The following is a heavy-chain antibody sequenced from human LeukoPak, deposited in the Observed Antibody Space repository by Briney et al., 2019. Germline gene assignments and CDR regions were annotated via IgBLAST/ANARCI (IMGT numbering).Heavy chain of an antibody. CDR1: GYTFTSYD. Sequence: ASVKVSCKASGYTFTSYDINWVRQATGQGLEWMGWMNPNSGNTGYAQKLQGRVTMTTDTSTSTAYMELRSLRSDDTAVYYCARERRVSYCSGGNCYSAESSQHWGQGTLVTVSS. D-gene: IGHD2-15*01. CDR2: MNPNSGNT. CDR3: ARERRVSYCSGGNCYSAESSQH. J-gene: IGHJ1*01. V-gene: IGHV1-8*01.